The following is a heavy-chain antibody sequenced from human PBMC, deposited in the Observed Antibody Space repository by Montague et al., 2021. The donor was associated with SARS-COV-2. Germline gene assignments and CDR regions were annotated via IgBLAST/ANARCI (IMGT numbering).Heavy chain of an antibody. V-gene: IGHV4-59*01. CDR3: AREYRIELWQTNWYFGL. CDR1: GGSISGYY. CDR2: IYHSGNT. Sequence: SETLSLTCSASGGSISGYYWSWIRQPPGKGLEWIGYIYHSGNTEYNPSLKSRVSISVDTSKNQFSLRLSSVTAADTAVYYCAREYRIELWQTNWYFGLWGRGTLVTVSS. D-gene: IGHD5-18*01. J-gene: IGHJ2*01.